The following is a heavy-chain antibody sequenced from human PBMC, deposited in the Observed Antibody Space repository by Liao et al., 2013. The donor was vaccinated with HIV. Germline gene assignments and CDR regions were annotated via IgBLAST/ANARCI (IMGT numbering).Heavy chain of an antibody. J-gene: IGHJ4*02. V-gene: IGHV4-61*02. CDR2: ISSSGST. Sequence: QVQMRESGPGLVKPSETLSLTCSVSGGSIKSIYYYWSWIRQPAGKRLEWIGRISSSGSTYYNPSLKSRVTISVDTSKNQFSLKLSSVTAADTAVYYCARAPGNRLFDFWGQGTLVTVSS. CDR3: ARAPGNRLFDF. D-gene: IGHD2/OR15-2a*01. CDR1: GGSIKSIYYY.